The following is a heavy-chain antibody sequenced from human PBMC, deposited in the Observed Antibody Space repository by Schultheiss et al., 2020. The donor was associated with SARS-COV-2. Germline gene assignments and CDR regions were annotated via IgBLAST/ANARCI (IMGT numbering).Heavy chain of an antibody. V-gene: IGHV4-59*08. CDR1: GGSISSYY. CDR2: IYYSGST. J-gene: IGHJ4*02. CDR3: GRQGGPEQEIDS. D-gene: IGHD3-16*01. Sequence: SQTLSLTCTVSGGSISSYYWSWIRQPPGKGLEWIGYIYYSGSTYYNPSLKSRVTISVDTSKNRFSLNLHSVTAADTAVYYCGRQGGPEQEIDSWGQGTLVTVSS.